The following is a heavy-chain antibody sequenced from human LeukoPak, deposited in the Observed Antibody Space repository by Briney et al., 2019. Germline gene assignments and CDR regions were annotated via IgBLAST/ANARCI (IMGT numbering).Heavy chain of an antibody. V-gene: IGHV4-39*07. CDR3: ARGGVPAAISGIGY. Sequence: SETLSLTCTVSGGSISSSSYYWGWIRQPPGKGLEWTGSIYYSGSTNYNPSLKSRVTISVDTSKNQFSLKLSSVTAVDTAVYYCARGGVPAAISGIGYWGQGTLVTVSS. CDR1: GGSISSSSYY. CDR2: IYYSGST. J-gene: IGHJ4*02. D-gene: IGHD2-2*01.